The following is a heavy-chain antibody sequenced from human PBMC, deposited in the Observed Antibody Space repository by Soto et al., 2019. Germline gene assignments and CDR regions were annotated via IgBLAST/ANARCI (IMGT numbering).Heavy chain of an antibody. CDR1: GGSISSGGYY. D-gene: IGHD5-18*01. J-gene: IGHJ6*02. CDR2: IYYSGST. CDR3: ARDAGYRRGALRYYYYCMDV. V-gene: IGHV4-31*03. Sequence: SETLSLTCTVSGGSISSGGYYWSWIRQHPGKGLEWIGYIYYSGSTYYNPSLKSRVTISVDTSKNQFSLKLSSVTAADTAVYYCARDAGYRRGALRYYYYCMDVWGQGTTLTVSS.